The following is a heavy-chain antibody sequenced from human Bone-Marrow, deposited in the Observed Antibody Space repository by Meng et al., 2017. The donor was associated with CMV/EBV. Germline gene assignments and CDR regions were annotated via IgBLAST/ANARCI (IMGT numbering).Heavy chain of an antibody. CDR3: ARDEPKTSYWRGFDS. V-gene: IGHV4-59*01. CDR1: GDSITSYY. Sequence: SETLSLTCSVFGDSITSYYWSWIRQPPGKGLEWIGYFYYSGSSKYNPSLKSRVTISVDTSKNQFSLKLTSVTAADTAVHFCARDEPKTSYWRGFDSWGQGTLVTVSS. J-gene: IGHJ4*02. CDR2: FYYSGSS. D-gene: IGHD3-3*01.